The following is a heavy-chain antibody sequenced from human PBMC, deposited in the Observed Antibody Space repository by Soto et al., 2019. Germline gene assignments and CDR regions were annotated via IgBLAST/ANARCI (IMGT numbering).Heavy chain of an antibody. D-gene: IGHD2-2*01. CDR1: GGSISSGGYT. CDR3: ARLHGYCISSSCHGHYAMDV. J-gene: IGHJ6*02. V-gene: IGHV4-39*01. CDR2: IYYSGIT. Sequence: SETLSLTCAVSGGSISSGGYTWGWIRQPPGKGLEWIGSIYYSGITYYNPSLNSRVTVSVDTSKNQFSLKVTFVTAADTAVYYCARLHGYCISSSCHGHYAMDVWGQGTTVTVSS.